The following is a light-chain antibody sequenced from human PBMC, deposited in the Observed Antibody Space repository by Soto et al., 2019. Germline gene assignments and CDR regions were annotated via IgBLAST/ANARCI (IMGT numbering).Light chain of an antibody. J-gene: IGKJ1*01. CDR1: QSISSY. CDR2: AAS. Sequence: DIQMNQSPSSLSASVGDRVTITCRASQSISSYLNWYQHKPGKAPKLLIYAASSLQSGVPSRFSGSGSGTDFTLTISSLQAEDVAVYYCQQYYSTSWTFGQGTKVDIK. V-gene: IGKV1-39*01. CDR3: QQYYSTSWT.